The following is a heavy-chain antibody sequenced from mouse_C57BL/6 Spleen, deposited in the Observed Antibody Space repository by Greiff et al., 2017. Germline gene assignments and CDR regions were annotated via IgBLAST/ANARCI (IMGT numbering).Heavy chain of an antibody. D-gene: IGHD1-1*01. CDR2: ISDGGSYT. Sequence: DVQLVESGGGLVKPGGSLKLSCAASGFTFSSYAMSWVRQTPEKRLEWVATISDGGSYTYYPDNVKGRFTISRDNAKNNLYLQMSHLKSEDTAMYYCARDGYYGSRDYAMDYWGQGTSVTVSS. CDR1: GFTFSSYA. J-gene: IGHJ4*01. CDR3: ARDGYYGSRDYAMDY. V-gene: IGHV5-4*01.